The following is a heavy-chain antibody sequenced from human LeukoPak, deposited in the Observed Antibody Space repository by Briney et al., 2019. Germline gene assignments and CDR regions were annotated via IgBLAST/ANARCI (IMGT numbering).Heavy chain of an antibody. CDR2: IFYSGST. CDR3: ARHSGFKPEIDY. D-gene: IGHD1-26*01. CDR1: GGSISTSNYY. J-gene: IGHJ4*02. V-gene: IGHV4-39*01. Sequence: SETLSLTCTVSGGSISTSNYYWGWIRQPPGKGLEWIGNIFYSGSTYYSPSLRSRVTISLDTSRNQFSLKLNSVTAADTAVYYCARHSGFKPEIDYWGQGTLVTVSS.